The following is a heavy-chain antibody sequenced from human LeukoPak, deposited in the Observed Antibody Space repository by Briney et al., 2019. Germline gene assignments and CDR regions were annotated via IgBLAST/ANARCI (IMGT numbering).Heavy chain of an antibody. Sequence: GGSLRLSCAASGFTFSGSAMSWVRQAPGKGLEWVSGIDRSGGRTYYADPVKGQFTISRDNSKNMLYLQINSLRAEDMAVYYCARAPSYGDHEIYFDYWGQGTLVTAPS. CDR2: IDRSGGRT. J-gene: IGHJ4*02. CDR3: ARAPSYGDHEIYFDY. V-gene: IGHV3-23*01. CDR1: GFTFSGSA. D-gene: IGHD4-17*01.